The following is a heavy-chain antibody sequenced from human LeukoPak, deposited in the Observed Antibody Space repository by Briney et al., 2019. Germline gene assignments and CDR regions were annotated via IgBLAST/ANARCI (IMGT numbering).Heavy chain of an antibody. CDR3: ARGGAISGSLGWFDP. CDR2: IYLSGDT. V-gene: IGHV4-4*02. D-gene: IGHD1-26*01. Sequence: SGTLSLTCAVSGDSISNSHWWSWVRQPPGKGLEWIGVIYLSGDTDYNPSLKSRVTISVDTSKNQFSLKLSSVTAADTAVYFCARGGAISGSLGWFDPWGQGTLVTVSS. CDR1: GDSISNSHW. J-gene: IGHJ5*02.